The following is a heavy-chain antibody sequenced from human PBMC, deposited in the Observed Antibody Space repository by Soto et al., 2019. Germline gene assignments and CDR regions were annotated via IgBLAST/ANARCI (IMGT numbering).Heavy chain of an antibody. Sequence: GGSLRLSCAASGFTFISYDMHWVRQATGKGLEWVSAIGTAGDTYYPGSVKGRFTISRENAKNSLYLQMNSLRAGDTAVYYCARARGYCTNGVCYAFDIWGQGTMVTVSS. J-gene: IGHJ3*02. CDR3: ARARGYCTNGVCYAFDI. V-gene: IGHV3-13*01. CDR2: IGTAGDT. CDR1: GFTFISYD. D-gene: IGHD2-8*01.